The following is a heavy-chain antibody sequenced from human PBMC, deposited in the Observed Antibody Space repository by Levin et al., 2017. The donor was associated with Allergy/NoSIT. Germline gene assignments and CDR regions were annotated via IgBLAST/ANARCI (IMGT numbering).Heavy chain of an antibody. CDR1: NGSLNNYF. V-gene: IGHV4-34*01. D-gene: IGHD6-19*01. CDR2: INHSGIT. CDR3: ARGPLINGWARRLHSFDP. J-gene: IGHJ5*02. Sequence: KASETLSLTCAVHNGSLNNYFWSWIRQPPGKGLEWIGEINHSGITDYNPSLESRITISLDTSKNQFSLKLNSVTAADTAVYYCARGPLINGWARRLHSFDPWGRGTLVTVSS.